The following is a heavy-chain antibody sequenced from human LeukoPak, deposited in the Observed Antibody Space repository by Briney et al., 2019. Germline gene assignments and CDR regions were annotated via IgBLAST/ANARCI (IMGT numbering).Heavy chain of an antibody. CDR3: ARVRSGYYLDY. CDR1: GFTVSSYS. Sequence: GGSLRLSCVASGFTVSSYSMNWVRQAPGKGLEWVSYISSSTATISYADSVKGRFTISRDNAKNSLYLQMNSLRDDDTAVYYCARVRSGYYLDYWGQGTLVTVSS. CDR2: ISSSTATI. V-gene: IGHV3-48*02. D-gene: IGHD5-12*01. J-gene: IGHJ4*02.